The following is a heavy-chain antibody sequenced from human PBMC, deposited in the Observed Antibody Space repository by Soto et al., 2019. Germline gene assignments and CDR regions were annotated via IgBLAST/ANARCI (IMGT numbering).Heavy chain of an antibody. D-gene: IGHD2-8*01. J-gene: IGHJ4*02. CDR1: GFXFSNYV. Sequence: AGGSLRLSCAASGFXFSNYVMTWVRQPPGKGLEWVSAMDMHSSGGDTYYADSVKGRFTISRDNVKNTLYLQMNSLRAEDTAVFYCAKHLSNGSPDYWGQGTLVTVSS. V-gene: IGHV3-23*01. CDR3: AKHLSNGSPDY. CDR2: MDMHSSGGDT.